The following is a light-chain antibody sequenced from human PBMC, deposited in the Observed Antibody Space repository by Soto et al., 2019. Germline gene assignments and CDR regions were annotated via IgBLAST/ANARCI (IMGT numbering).Light chain of an antibody. J-gene: IGKJ1*01. CDR1: QSVGST. CDR3: QQYKDWPMT. Sequence: EIVMTQSPATLSVAPGERATLSCRASQSVGSTVAWYQQKPGHAPRLLMFGAYDRATGIPVRFSGSGSGTEFTLTISSLQSEDFAVYYCQQYKDWPMTFGQGTKVEIK. CDR2: GAY. V-gene: IGKV3-15*01.